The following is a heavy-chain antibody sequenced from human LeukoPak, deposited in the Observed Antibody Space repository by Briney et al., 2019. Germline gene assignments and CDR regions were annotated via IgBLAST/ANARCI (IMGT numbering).Heavy chain of an antibody. CDR3: ARDMKGNLDY. V-gene: IGHV3-7*01. D-gene: IGHD3-16*01. CDR2: INQDGSTK. J-gene: IGHJ4*02. Sequence: GGSLRLSCAASGFTFSNAWMAWVRQAPGKGLEWVANINQDGSTKQYVDPVRGRFTISRDNAKNSLYLQMNSLRAEDTGLYHCARDMKGNLDYWGQGTLVTVSS. CDR1: GFTFSNAW.